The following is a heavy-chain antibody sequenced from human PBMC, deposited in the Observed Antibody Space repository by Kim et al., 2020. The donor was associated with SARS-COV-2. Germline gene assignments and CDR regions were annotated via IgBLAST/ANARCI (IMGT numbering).Heavy chain of an antibody. CDR3: ARGDGYNWNDGGHYYYGMYV. Sequence: GGSLRLSCAASGFTFSDHYMDWVRQAPGKGLEWVGRTRNKANSYTTEYAASVKGRFTISRDDSKNSLYLQMNSLKTEDTAVYYCARGDGYNWNDGGHYYYGMYVWGQGTTVTVSS. D-gene: IGHD1-1*01. J-gene: IGHJ6*02. CDR2: TRNKANSYTT. V-gene: IGHV3-72*01. CDR1: GFTFSDHY.